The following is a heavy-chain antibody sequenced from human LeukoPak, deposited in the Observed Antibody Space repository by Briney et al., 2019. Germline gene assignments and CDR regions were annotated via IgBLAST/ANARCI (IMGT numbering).Heavy chain of an antibody. CDR2: IYSGGHT. D-gene: IGHD3-22*01. V-gene: IGHV3-66*01. CDR3: ARVRGVKYYSDSSAYSYNYFDY. J-gene: IGHJ4*02. Sequence: GGSLRLSCAASGFILSRNHMSWVRQAPGKGLEWVSVIYSGGHTHYPDSVKGRFTISRDNSENTLYLQMDSLTAEDTAVYYCARVRGVKYYSDSSAYSYNYFDYWGQGMLVTVSS. CDR1: GFILSRNH.